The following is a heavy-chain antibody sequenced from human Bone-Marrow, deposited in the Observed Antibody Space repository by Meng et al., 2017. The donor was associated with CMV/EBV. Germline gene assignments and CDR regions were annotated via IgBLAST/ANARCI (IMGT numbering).Heavy chain of an antibody. V-gene: IGHV3-49*04. CDR3: AKTTVVGLFDY. CDR2: IRSKAYGGTT. CDR1: GFTFGDYA. J-gene: IGHJ4*02. Sequence: GESLKISCTASGFTFGDYAMNWVRQAPGKGLEWVGFIRSKAYGGTTEYAASVKGRFTISRDNSKNTLYLQMNSLRAEDTAVYYCAKTTVVGLFDYWGQGTLVTSPQ. D-gene: IGHD4-23*01.